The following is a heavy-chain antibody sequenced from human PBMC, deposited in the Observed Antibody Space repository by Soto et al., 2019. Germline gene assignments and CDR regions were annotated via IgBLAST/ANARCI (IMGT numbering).Heavy chain of an antibody. CDR3: AADWTSNYAY. J-gene: IGHJ4*02. CDR2: FFPNRTT. V-gene: IGHV3-66*01. CDR1: GFTVSVTW. D-gene: IGHD4-4*01. Sequence: GGSLRLSCAASGFTVSVTWMSWIRQAPGKGLEWVAVFFPNRTTRYAESVKGRFTISRDIYNNMVYLQMYGLRVEDTAVYYCAADWTSNYAYWGQGTQVTVSS.